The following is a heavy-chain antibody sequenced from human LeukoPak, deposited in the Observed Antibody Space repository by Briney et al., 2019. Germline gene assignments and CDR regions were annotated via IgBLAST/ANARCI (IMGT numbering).Heavy chain of an antibody. V-gene: IGHV5-51*01. Sequence: GESLKISCKGSGYSFTTYWIGWVRQMPGKGLEWMGIIYPGDFDTRYSPPFQGQVTISADKSISTAYLQWSSLKASDTAMYYCARSIPYSSSSLHYYYYGMDVWGQGTTVTVSS. CDR2: IYPGDFDT. CDR3: ARSIPYSSSSLHYYYYGMDV. D-gene: IGHD6-6*01. CDR1: GYSFTTYW. J-gene: IGHJ6*02.